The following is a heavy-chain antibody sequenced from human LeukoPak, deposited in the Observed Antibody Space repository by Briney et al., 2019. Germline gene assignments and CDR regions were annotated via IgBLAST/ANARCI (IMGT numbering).Heavy chain of an antibody. J-gene: IGHJ4*02. CDR2: INYSGST. Sequence: PSETLSLTCTVSGGSISSYYWSWIRQPPGKGLEWIGYINYSGSTTYNPSLKSRVTISVDTSKNQFSLKLSSVTAADTAVYYCARAPPYYRYFDWLLVGAFDYWGQGTLVTVSS. CDR1: GGSISSYY. V-gene: IGHV4-59*01. D-gene: IGHD3-9*01. CDR3: ARAPPYYRYFDWLLVGAFDY.